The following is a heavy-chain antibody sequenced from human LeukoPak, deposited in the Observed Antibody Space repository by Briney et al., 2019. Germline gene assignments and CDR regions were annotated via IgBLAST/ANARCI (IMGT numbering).Heavy chain of an antibody. Sequence: GESLKIPCKASGYRFTSYWIGWVRQMPGKGLEWMGIIYPGDSDTRYSPSFQGQVTISADKSISTAYLQWSSLKASDTAMYYCARCSSGWSAWFDPWGQGTLVTVSS. CDR2: IYPGDSDT. J-gene: IGHJ5*02. V-gene: IGHV5-51*01. CDR3: ARCSSGWSAWFDP. D-gene: IGHD6-19*01. CDR1: GYRFTSYW.